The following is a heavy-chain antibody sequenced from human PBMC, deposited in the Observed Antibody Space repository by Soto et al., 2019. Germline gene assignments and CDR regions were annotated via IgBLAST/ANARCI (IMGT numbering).Heavy chain of an antibody. J-gene: IGHJ6*02. D-gene: IGHD4-17*01. V-gene: IGHV5-51*01. CDR3: ARQATVTTDGMDV. CDR2: IYPGDSDT. CDR1: GGTFSSYW. Sequence: SCKASGGTFSSYWIGWVRQMPGKGLEWMGIIYPGDSDTRYSPSFQGQVTISADKSISTAYLQWSSLKASDTAMYYCARQATVTTDGMDVWGQGTTVTVSS.